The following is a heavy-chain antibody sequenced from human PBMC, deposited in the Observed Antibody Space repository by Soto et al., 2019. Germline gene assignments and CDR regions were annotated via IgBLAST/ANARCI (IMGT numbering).Heavy chain of an antibody. V-gene: IGHV3-23*01. CDR2: ISGSGGGT. J-gene: IGHJ3*02. D-gene: IGHD2-21*02. CDR3: AKFLGRSVVVTANRGSAFDI. Sequence: PGGSLRLSCAASGFTFSSYAMSWVRQAPGKGLEWVSAISGSGGGTYYADSVKGRFTISRDNSKNTLYLQMNSLRAEDTAVYYCAKFLGRSVVVTANRGSAFDIWGQGTMVTVSS. CDR1: GFTFSSYA.